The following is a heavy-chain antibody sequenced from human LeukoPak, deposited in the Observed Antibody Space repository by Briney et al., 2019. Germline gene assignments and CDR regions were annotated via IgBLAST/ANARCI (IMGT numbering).Heavy chain of an antibody. Sequence: GGSLRLSCAASGFTFSNYAMSWVRQAPGKGLEWVSTISYTGGSANNADSVRRRFTISRDNSKNMLYLQMNSLRAEDAAVYYCANKLRGSYYFDYWGQGTLVTVSS. CDR1: GFTFSNYA. CDR3: ANKLRGSYYFDY. D-gene: IGHD3-10*01. V-gene: IGHV3-23*01. CDR2: ISYTGGSA. J-gene: IGHJ4*02.